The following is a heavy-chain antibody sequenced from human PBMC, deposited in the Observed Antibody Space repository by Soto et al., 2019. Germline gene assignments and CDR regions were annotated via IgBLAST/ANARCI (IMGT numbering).Heavy chain of an antibody. CDR2: MHNSGST. D-gene: IGHD3-3*01. J-gene: IGHJ4*02. V-gene: IGHV4-59*08. CDR3: ARGHYDFWSGYFATIDY. CDR1: GGSISSYY. Sequence: PSETLSLTCTVSGGSISSYYWSWIRQPPGKGLEWIGYMHNSGSTKYNPSPKSRVTISADTSKNQFSLKLSSVTAADSAVYYCARGHYDFWSGYFATIDYWGQGTLVTVS.